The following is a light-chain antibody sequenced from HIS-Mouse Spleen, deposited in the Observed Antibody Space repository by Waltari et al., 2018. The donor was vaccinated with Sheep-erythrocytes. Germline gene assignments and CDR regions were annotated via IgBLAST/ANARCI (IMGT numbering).Light chain of an antibody. J-gene: IGLJ3*02. CDR1: SRHVGSYNL. CDR3: CSYAGSSTWV. V-gene: IGLV2-23*01. CDR2: EGS. Sequence: QSALTQPAPVSGSPRQSIPISCTPTSRHVGSYNLVSWYQQHPGKAPKLMIYEGSKRPSGVSNRFSGSKSGNTASLTISGLQAEDEADYYCCSYAGSSTWVFGGGTKLTVL.